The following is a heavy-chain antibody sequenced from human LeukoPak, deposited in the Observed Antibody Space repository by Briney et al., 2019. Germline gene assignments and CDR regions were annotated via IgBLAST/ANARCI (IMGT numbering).Heavy chain of an antibody. CDR2: ISSSGSSI. Sequence: PGGSLRLSCAASGFTFSSYEMNWVRQAPGKGLEWVSYISSSGSSIYYADSVKGRFTISRDNAKNSLYLQMNSLRAEDTAVYYCAREGIETGYFDYWGQGILVTVSS. CDR1: GFTFSSYE. CDR3: AREGIETGYFDY. D-gene: IGHD6-13*01. J-gene: IGHJ4*02. V-gene: IGHV3-48*03.